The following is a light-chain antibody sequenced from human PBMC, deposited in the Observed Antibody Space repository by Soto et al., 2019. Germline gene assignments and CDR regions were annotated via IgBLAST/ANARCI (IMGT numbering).Light chain of an antibody. CDR1: ESVTTY. CDR2: DVS. Sequence: PGGRGTLSCRASESVTTYLAWYQQKPGQAPRLLVYDVSNRATGIPARFSGGGSGTDFTLTISNLEPEDFAVYYCQQRSDWPWTFGQGTKVDIK. J-gene: IGKJ1*01. V-gene: IGKV3-11*01. CDR3: QQRSDWPWT.